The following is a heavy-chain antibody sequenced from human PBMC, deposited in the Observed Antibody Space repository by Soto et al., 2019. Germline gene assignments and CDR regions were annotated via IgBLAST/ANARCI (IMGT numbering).Heavy chain of an antibody. Sequence: GGSLRLSCASSGFPFSSYGISWIRLSPGKGLEWVSVISGGGDTTYYTPSVKGRFTISRDDFRNTLYLQMNSLRTEDTAIYYCAKLRDFVVLPAGILDYWGPGTLVTVSS. CDR2: ISGGGDTT. CDR3: AKLRDFVVLPAGILDY. D-gene: IGHD2-8*01. V-gene: IGHV3-23*01. J-gene: IGHJ4*02. CDR1: GFPFSSYG.